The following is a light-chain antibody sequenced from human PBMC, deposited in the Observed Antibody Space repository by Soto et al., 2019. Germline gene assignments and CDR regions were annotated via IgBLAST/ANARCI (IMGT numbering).Light chain of an antibody. Sequence: SYELTQPPSVSVAPEKTATITCGGNNIGNKRVHWYRQKPGQAPVLLISYDSDRPSGIPERFSGSNSENTATVTISRVEAGDEADYDCQVWDIMTDNYVFGSGTKLTVL. CDR3: QVWDIMTDNYV. CDR1: NIGNKR. CDR2: YDS. V-gene: IGLV3-21*04. J-gene: IGLJ1*01.